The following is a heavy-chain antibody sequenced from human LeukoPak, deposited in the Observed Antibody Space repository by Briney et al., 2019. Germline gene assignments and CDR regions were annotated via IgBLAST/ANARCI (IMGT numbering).Heavy chain of an antibody. CDR3: VRESDVWSGPGIGRPLDV. J-gene: IGHJ6*04. D-gene: IGHD3-3*01. Sequence: GGSLRLSCAASGFTFGGYWMSWVRQAPGKGLEWVANIKEDGSDKQYVDSVRGRFTISRDNAKNSVSLQMDGLRAEDTAVYHCVRESDVWSGPGIGRPLDVWGKGTTVTVSS. CDR2: IKEDGSDK. V-gene: IGHV3-7*01. CDR1: GFTFGGYW.